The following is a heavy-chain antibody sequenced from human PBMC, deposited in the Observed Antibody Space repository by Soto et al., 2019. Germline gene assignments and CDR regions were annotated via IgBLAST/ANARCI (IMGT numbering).Heavy chain of an antibody. Sequence: EVQLLESGGGLVQPGGSLRLSCAASGFTFSSYAMSWVRQAPGKGLEWVSAISGSGGSTYYADSVKGRFTISRDNSKNTLYLQMNSLRAEDTAVYYCANVPGSGSLTGYYWGQGTLVTVSS. D-gene: IGHD3-10*01. J-gene: IGHJ4*02. CDR1: GFTFSSYA. CDR3: ANVPGSGSLTGYY. CDR2: ISGSGGST. V-gene: IGHV3-23*01.